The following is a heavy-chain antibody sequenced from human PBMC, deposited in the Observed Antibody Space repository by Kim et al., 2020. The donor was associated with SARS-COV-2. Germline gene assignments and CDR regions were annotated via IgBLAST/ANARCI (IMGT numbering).Heavy chain of an antibody. D-gene: IGHD3-22*01. J-gene: IGHJ4*02. CDR3: ARDKSYDSSGYYVFQYYFDY. V-gene: IGHV3-30-3*01. CDR1: GFTFSSYA. CDR2: ISYDGSNK. Sequence: GGSLRLSCAASGFTFSSYAMHWVRQAPGKGLEWVAVISYDGSNKYYADSVKGRFTISRDNSKNTLYLQMNSLRAEDTAVYYCARDKSYDSSGYYVFQYYFDYWGQGTLVTVSS.